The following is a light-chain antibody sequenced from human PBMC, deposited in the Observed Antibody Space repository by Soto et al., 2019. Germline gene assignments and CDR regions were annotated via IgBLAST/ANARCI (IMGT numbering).Light chain of an antibody. CDR2: DAS. CDR3: QKYNSGLET. J-gene: IGKJ3*01. Sequence: DIQMTQSPSSLSAFVGDRVTISCRAIPGISNSVAWYQQKPGKVPKVLIYDASTLQSGVPSRFSGSGSGTDFTLTISSLQPEDVGIYYCQKYNSGLETFGPGTKVDIK. CDR1: PGISNS. V-gene: IGKV1-27*01.